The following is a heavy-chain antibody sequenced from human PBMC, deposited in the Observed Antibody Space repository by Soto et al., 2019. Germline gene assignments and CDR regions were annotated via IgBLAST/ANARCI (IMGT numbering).Heavy chain of an antibody. J-gene: IGHJ4*02. Sequence: PGGSLRLSCVTSGFTFTNYEMNWVRQAPGKGLEWISYIDRNGFTTYYADSVKGRFTISRDNAGNSLHVQMNSLRDEDTAIYYCTRQGLIGSCPDYWGQGTLVTVSS. D-gene: IGHD1-26*01. CDR2: IDRNGFTT. V-gene: IGHV3-48*03. CDR1: GFTFTNYE. CDR3: TRQGLIGSCPDY.